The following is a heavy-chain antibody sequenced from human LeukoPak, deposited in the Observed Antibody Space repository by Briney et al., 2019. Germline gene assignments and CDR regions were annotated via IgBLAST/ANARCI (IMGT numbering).Heavy chain of an antibody. CDR1: GFTFTSYA. CDR3: AKDILSGNYYFDY. D-gene: IGHD3-10*01. Sequence: GGSLRLSCAASGFTFTSYAMSWVRQAPGKGLEWVSAISGSGGNTYYADSVKGRFTISRDNSKNTLYLQMNSLRAENTAVYYCAKDILSGNYYFDYWGQGTLVTVSS. CDR2: ISGSGGNT. V-gene: IGHV3-23*01. J-gene: IGHJ4*02.